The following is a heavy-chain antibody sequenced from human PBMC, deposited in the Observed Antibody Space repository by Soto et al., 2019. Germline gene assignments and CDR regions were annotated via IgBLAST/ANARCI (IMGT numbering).Heavy chain of an antibody. CDR3: ARVAAWEVVRYYFDY. CDR2: IYYSGST. CDR1: GGSISSYY. V-gene: IGHV4-59*01. J-gene: IGHJ4*02. Sequence: PSETLSLICTVSGGSISSYYWSWIRQPPGKGLEWIGYIYYSGSTNYNPSLKSRVTISVDTSKNQFSLKLSSVTAADTAVYYCARVAAWEVVRYYFDYWGQGTLVTVSS. D-gene: IGHD3-10*01.